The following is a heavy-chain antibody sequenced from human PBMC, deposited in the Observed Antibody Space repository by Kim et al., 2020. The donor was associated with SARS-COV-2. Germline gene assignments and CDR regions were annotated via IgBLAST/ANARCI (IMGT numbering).Heavy chain of an antibody. CDR3: AKATGGFFGVAHTPDY. V-gene: IGHV3-23*01. Sequence: GGSLRLSCTASGFIFSNSAMSWVRQAPGKGLEWVSTVTGSGAGTYYAASVEGRFTISRDNFKNTLFLQMNSVRVDDTAVYYCAKATGGFFGVAHTPDYWGQGTLLTVSS. D-gene: IGHD3-3*01. J-gene: IGHJ4*02. CDR2: VTGSGAGT. CDR1: GFIFSNSA.